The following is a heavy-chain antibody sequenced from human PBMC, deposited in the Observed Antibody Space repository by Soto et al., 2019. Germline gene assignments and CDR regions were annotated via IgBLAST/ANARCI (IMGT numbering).Heavy chain of an antibody. CDR3: ARADYYGSGSWLFDY. CDR1: GFTFNHYW. V-gene: IGHV3-7*04. D-gene: IGHD3-10*01. CDR2: IKQDGGEK. J-gene: IGHJ4*02. Sequence: EVQLVESGGGLVQPGGSLRLSCAASGFTFNHYWMSWVRQAPGKGLQWVASIKQDGGEKYYVDSVKGRFSISRDNAKNSLYLQMNSLRVEDTAVYYCARADYYGSGSWLFDYWGQGTLVTVSS.